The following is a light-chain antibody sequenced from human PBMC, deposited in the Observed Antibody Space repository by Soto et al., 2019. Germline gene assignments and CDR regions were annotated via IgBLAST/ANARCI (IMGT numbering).Light chain of an antibody. CDR2: WAS. CDR3: QQYYSTPLT. Sequence: DIVMTQSPDSLAVSLGERATINCKSSQSVLYSSNNKNYLAWYQQKPGQPPKLLIYWASTRESGXXXXXXGXXXXXXXXXXXXXXXAEDVAVYYCQQYYSTPLTFGGGTKVEXX. V-gene: IGKV4-1*01. CDR1: QSVLYSSNNKNY. J-gene: IGKJ4*01.